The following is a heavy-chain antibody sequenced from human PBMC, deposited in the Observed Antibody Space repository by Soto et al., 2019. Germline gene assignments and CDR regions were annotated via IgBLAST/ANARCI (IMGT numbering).Heavy chain of an antibody. CDR1: GFTFSTYA. CDR2: ISGSGDST. CDR3: AKDSFINLRGHDSY. V-gene: IGHV3-23*01. J-gene: IGHJ4*02. D-gene: IGHD5-12*01. Sequence: PWWSLRLSCSASGFTFSTYAMIWVRQAPGKGLEWVSAISGSGDSTYYADSVKGRFTISRDNSKNTLYLQMSSLRAEDTAIYYCAKDSFINLRGHDSYWGQGTLVTVSS.